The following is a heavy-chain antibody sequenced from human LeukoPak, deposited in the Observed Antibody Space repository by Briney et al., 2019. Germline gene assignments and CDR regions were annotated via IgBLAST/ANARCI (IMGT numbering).Heavy chain of an antibody. CDR2: IYSGGST. Sequence: GGSPRLSCAASGFIVSNNYMSWVRQAPGKRLEWVSVIYSGGSTYYADSVKGRFTISRDDSKNTLYLQMNSLRAEDTAVYHCARVNTPPHYYFDYWGQGTLVTVSS. CDR3: ARVNTPPHYYFDY. CDR1: GFIVSNNY. V-gene: IGHV3-53*01. J-gene: IGHJ4*02.